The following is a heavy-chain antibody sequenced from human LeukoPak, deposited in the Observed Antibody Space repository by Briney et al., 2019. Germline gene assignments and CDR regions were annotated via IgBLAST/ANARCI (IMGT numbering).Heavy chain of an antibody. CDR3: TRETSQKGAHYMDV. J-gene: IGHJ6*03. D-gene: IGHD3-16*01. Sequence: SETLSLTCTVSGGSISSYYWSWIRQPPGKGLEWIGYIYYSGSTNYNPSLKSRVTISVDTSRNQFSLKLSSVTAADTAVYYCTRETSQKGAHYMDVWGKGTTVTISS. CDR1: GGSISSYY. V-gene: IGHV4-59*01. CDR2: IYYSGST.